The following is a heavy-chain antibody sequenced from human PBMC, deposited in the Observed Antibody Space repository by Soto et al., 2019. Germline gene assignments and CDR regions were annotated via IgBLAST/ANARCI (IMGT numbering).Heavy chain of an antibody. J-gene: IGHJ4*02. CDR1: GGSLSSHF. Sequence: SETLSLTCTVSGGSLSSHFWAWIRQPPGKGLEWVGYIFYTGITNYNPSLKSRVTMSVDTSKNQFSLRLSSVTAADTAMYYCARGSSRWDYWGQGTLVTVSS. V-gene: IGHV4-59*11. D-gene: IGHD6-13*01. CDR3: ARGSSRWDY. CDR2: IFYTGIT.